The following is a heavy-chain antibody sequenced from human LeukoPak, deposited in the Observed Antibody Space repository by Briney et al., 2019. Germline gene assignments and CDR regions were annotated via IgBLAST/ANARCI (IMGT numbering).Heavy chain of an antibody. Sequence: PSETLSLTCTVSGGSISSGSYYWSWIRQPPGKGLEWIGSIYYSGSTYYNPSLKSRVTISVDTSKNQFSLKLSSVTAADTAVYFCATYCSSPSCFRRNAFDIWGQGTMVTVSS. CDR3: ATYCSSPSCFRRNAFDI. CDR2: IYYSGST. CDR1: GGSISSGSYY. D-gene: IGHD2-2*01. J-gene: IGHJ3*02. V-gene: IGHV4-39*01.